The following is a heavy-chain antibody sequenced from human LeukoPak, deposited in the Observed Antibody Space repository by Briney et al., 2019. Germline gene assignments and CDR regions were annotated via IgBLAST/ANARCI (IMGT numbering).Heavy chain of an antibody. Sequence: GGSLRLSCAASGFTFSTYAMSWVRRAPGKGLEWVSAISGSGGGTYYADSVKGRFTISRDNSKNTLYLQMNSLRAEDTAVYYCAKQGSGVPAAIEAGSDYFDYWGQGTLVAVSS. J-gene: IGHJ4*02. D-gene: IGHD2-2*02. V-gene: IGHV3-23*01. CDR1: GFTFSTYA. CDR3: AKQGSGVPAAIEAGSDYFDY. CDR2: ISGSGGGT.